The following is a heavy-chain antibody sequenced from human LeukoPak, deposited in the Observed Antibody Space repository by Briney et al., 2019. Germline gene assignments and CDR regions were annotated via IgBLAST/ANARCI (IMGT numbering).Heavy chain of an antibody. CDR2: IYVGGDT. Sequence: PSETLSLTCTVSGGSISSYYWSWIRQSAGKGLEWIGRIYVGGDTANNPSLKSRATMSVDTSKNQFSLKLASVTAADTAIYYCARDQGLILLAAHPAFDPWSQGTLVTVSS. V-gene: IGHV4-4*07. CDR1: GGSISSYY. CDR3: ARDQGLILLAAHPAFDP. J-gene: IGHJ5*02. D-gene: IGHD2-21*02.